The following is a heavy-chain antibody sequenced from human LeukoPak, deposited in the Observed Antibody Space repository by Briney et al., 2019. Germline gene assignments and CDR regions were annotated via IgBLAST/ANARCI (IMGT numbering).Heavy chain of an antibody. V-gene: IGHV1-18*01. CDR2: ISAYNGNT. J-gene: IGHJ4*02. CDR1: GYTFTTYG. D-gene: IGHD3-3*01. Sequence: ASVKVSCKASGYTFTTYGISWVRQAPGQGLEWMAWISAYNGNTNYAQNLQGRFTMTTDTATTTAYMELRSLRSDDTAVYYCAREGLTTKLDYWGQGTPVTVSS. CDR3: AREGLTTKLDY.